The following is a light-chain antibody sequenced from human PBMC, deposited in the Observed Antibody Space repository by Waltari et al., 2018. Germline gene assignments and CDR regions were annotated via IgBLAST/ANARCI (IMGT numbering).Light chain of an antibody. CDR3: QVWNSNDLPI. V-gene: IGLV3-21*02. CDR1: NLGRNR. Sequence: SNVLTQPPSVSVAPGQTARITCGGDNLGRNRVHWYQQKPGQAPGLVVYGDSDRPSGVSERFSGSNSGNTATLTIRRVEAGGDEADYYCQVWNSNDLPIFGGGTKLTVV. CDR2: GDS. J-gene: IGLJ2*01.